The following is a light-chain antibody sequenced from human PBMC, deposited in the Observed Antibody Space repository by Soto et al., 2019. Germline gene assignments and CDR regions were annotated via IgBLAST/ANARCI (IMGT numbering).Light chain of an antibody. J-gene: IGKJ5*01. Sequence: AIQMTQSPSSLSASVGDRVTITCRASQGIRNDLGWYQQKPGKAPKLLIYAASSLQSGVPSRLSGSGSGTDFTLTIGGLQPDDFATYFCQQFNSYPITFGQGTRLEIK. CDR3: QQFNSYPIT. CDR2: AAS. CDR1: QGIRND. V-gene: IGKV1-6*01.